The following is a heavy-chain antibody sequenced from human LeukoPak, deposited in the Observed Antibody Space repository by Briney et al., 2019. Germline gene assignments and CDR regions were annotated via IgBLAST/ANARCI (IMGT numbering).Heavy chain of an antibody. CDR1: GFTFSSYG. CDR3: VKDRGSSSWAQGFDY. D-gene: IGHD6-13*01. J-gene: IGHJ4*02. Sequence: GGSLRLSCAASGFTFSSYGMHWVRQAPGKGLEWVAFIRYDGSNKYYADSVKGRFTISRDNSKNTLYLQMNSLRAEDTAVYYCVKDRGSSSWAQGFDYWGQGTLVTVSS. V-gene: IGHV3-30*02. CDR2: IRYDGSNK.